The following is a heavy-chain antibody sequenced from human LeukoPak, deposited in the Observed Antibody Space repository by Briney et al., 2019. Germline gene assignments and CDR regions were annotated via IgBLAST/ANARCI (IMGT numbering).Heavy chain of an antibody. J-gene: IGHJ4*02. CDR2: ISGSGGST. D-gene: IGHD5-18*01. CDR1: GFTFSSYA. CDR3: ARDRIQLWWIDY. Sequence: TGGSLRLSCAASGFTFSSYAMSWVRQAPGKGLEWVSAISGSGGSTYYADSVKGRFTISRDNAKNSLYLQMNSLRAEDTAVYYCARDRIQLWWIDYWGQGTLVTVSS. V-gene: IGHV3-23*01.